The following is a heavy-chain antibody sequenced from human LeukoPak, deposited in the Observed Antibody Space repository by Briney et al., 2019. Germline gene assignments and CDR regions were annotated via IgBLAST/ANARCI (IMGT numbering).Heavy chain of an antibody. Sequence: GASVKVSCKAPGGTFSSYAISWVRQAPGQGLEWMGRIIPILGIANYAQKFQGRVTITADKSTSTAYMELSSLRSEDTAVYYCATAVSGATEYYLDYWGQGTLVTVSS. CDR2: IIPILGIA. CDR1: GGTFSSYA. J-gene: IGHJ4*02. CDR3: ATAVSGATEYYLDY. D-gene: IGHD1-26*01. V-gene: IGHV1-69*04.